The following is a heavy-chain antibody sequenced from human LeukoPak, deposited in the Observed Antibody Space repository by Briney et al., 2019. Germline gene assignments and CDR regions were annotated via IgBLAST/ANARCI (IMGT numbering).Heavy chain of an antibody. J-gene: IGHJ4*02. CDR2: IDWDDDK. CDR3: ARMGGGCYSDLYYFDY. D-gene: IGHD2-15*01. CDR1: GFSLSTSGMC. V-gene: IGHV2-70*01. Sequence: SGPTLVKPTQTLTLTCTFSGFSLSTSGMCVSWIRQPPGKALELLALIDWDDDKYYSTSLKTRLTISKDTSKNQVVLTMTNMDPVDTATYYCARMGGGCYSDLYYFDYWGRGTLVTVSS.